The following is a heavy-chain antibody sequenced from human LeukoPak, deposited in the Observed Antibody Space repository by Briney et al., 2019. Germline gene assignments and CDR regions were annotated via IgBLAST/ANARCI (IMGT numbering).Heavy chain of an antibody. CDR3: ARGYTTMVRAFRY. CDR2: IYHSGST. CDR1: GYSISSGYY. Sequence: SETLSLTCTVSGYSISSGYYWGWIRQPPGKGLEWIGSIYHSGSTYYNPSLKSRVTISVDTSKNQFSLKLSSVTAADTAVYYCARGYTTMVRAFRYWGQGTLVTVSS. J-gene: IGHJ4*02. V-gene: IGHV4-38-2*02. D-gene: IGHD3-10*01.